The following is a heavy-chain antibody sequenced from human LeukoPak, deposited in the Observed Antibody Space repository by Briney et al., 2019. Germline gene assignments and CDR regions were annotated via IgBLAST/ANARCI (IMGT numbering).Heavy chain of an antibody. D-gene: IGHD3-10*01. Sequence: GASVKVSCKVSGYTLSELCIQWVRQAPGKGLEWMGGLDPEDGETIYAQKFQGRVTMTEDTSTDTAYMDLSSLRSGDTAVHYCATDHPMFGSGIHYWGQGTLVTVSS. CDR1: GYTLSELC. CDR3: ATDHPMFGSGIHY. J-gene: IGHJ4*02. V-gene: IGHV1-24*01. CDR2: LDPEDGET.